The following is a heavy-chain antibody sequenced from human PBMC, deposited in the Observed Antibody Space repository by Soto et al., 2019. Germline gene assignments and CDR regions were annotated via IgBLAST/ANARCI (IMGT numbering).Heavy chain of an antibody. J-gene: IGHJ6*02. CDR3: GKDVGDYVPYYYGVDV. Sequence: QVQLVESGGGVVQPGTSLRLSCAASGFTFKTHAMHWVRQAPGKGLEWMAVIAYDGNEKFYADSVKGRFTISRDNSKNALYLQIKTLRNDDTAVYYCGKDVGDYVPYYYGVDVWGQGTTVTVSS. D-gene: IGHD1-26*01. CDR1: GFTFKTHA. CDR2: IAYDGNEK. V-gene: IGHV3-30*18.